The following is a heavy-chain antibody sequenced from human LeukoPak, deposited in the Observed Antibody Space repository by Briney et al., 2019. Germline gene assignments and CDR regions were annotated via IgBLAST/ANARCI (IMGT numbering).Heavy chain of an antibody. J-gene: IGHJ4*02. CDR3: AREDAVGGFDY. D-gene: IGHD6-19*01. CDR2: INPHSGGT. Sequence: GASVKVSCKASGYTFTGYYMHWVRQDPGQGLEWMGWINPHSGGTNYAQKFQGRVTMTRDTSISTAYMELSRLRSDDTAVYYCAREDAVGGFDYWGQGTLVTVSS. CDR1: GYTFTGYY. V-gene: IGHV1-2*02.